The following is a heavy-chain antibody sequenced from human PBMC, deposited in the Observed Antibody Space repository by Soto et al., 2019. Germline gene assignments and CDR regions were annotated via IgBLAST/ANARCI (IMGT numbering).Heavy chain of an antibody. CDR2: ISGSGGAT. V-gene: IGHV3-23*01. Sequence: EVQLLESGGCVVQPGGSLRLSCAASGFTFSAYAMSWVRQAPGKGLEWVSVISGSGGATYYADSVKGRFTISRDNSKNTLYLQMNGLRAEDTAVYYCARQEYSTTWYLDYWGQGTLVTVSS. J-gene: IGHJ4*02. CDR1: GFTFSAYA. D-gene: IGHD6-13*01. CDR3: ARQEYSTTWYLDY.